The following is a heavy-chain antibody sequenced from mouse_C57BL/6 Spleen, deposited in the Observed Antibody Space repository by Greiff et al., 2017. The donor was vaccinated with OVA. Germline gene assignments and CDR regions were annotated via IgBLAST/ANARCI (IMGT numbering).Heavy chain of an antibody. CDR2: ISSGSSTI. CDR1: GFTFSDYG. V-gene: IGHV5-17*01. J-gene: IGHJ3*01. D-gene: IGHD2-2*01. CDR3: AKKLIYYGYDGFAY. Sequence: EVKVVESGGGLVKPGGSLKLSCAASGFTFSDYGMHWVRQAPEKGLEWVAYISSGSSTIYYADTVKGRFTISRDNAKNTLFLQMTSLRSEDTAMYYCAKKLIYYGYDGFAYWGQGTLVTVSA.